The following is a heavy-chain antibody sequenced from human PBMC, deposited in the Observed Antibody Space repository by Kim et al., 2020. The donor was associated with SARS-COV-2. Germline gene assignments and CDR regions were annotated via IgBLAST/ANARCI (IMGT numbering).Heavy chain of an antibody. CDR3: ARVETGSIFDS. V-gene: IGHV4-30-2*04. J-gene: IGHJ4*02. CDR2: ST. Sequence: STSPNPSLRGRVTISADTSRGQFSLNLRSMTAADTAVYYCARVETGSIFDSWGQGTLVTVSS. D-gene: IGHD1-1*01.